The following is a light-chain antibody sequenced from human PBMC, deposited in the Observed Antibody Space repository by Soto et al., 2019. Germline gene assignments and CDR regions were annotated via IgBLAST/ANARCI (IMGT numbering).Light chain of an antibody. CDR3: QQYSRSPFT. Sequence: EIVLTQSPVTLSLSPGERATLSCRASQRIISNLLAWFQQNAGLAPRLLIYGASTRASGVPDRFSGGGSGTDFFLTISRLEPEDFAVYYCQQYSRSPFTFGQGTKLQIK. CDR2: GAS. CDR1: QRIISNL. J-gene: IGKJ2*01. V-gene: IGKV3-20*01.